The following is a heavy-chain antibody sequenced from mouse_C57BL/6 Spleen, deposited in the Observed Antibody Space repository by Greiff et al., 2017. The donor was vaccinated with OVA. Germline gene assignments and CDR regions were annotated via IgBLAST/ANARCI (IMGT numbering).Heavy chain of an antibody. Sequence: VQLQQPGAELVKPGASVKLSCKASGYTFTSYWMQWVKQRPGQGLEWIGEIDPSDSYTNYNQKFKGKATLTVDTSSSTAYMQLSSLTSEDSAVYYCARIYYDYGYYAMDYWGQGTSVTVSS. CDR3: ARIYYDYGYYAMDY. D-gene: IGHD2-4*01. J-gene: IGHJ4*01. V-gene: IGHV1-50*01. CDR2: IDPSDSYT. CDR1: GYTFTSYW.